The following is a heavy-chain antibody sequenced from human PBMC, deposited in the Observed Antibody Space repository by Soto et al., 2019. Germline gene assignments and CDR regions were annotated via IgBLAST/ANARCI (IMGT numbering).Heavy chain of an antibody. CDR1: GYTFTRYG. CDR2: VSTYTANA. V-gene: IGHV1-18*01. Sequence: GASVKVSCTASGYTFTRYGVSWVRQAPGQGLEWMGWVSTYTANAKYAQKLQGRVTMTTDTSTSTAYMELRSLRSDDTAVYYCARDWYCSGGSCQDLFDYWGQGTLVTVSS. CDR3: ARDWYCSGGSCQDLFDY. J-gene: IGHJ4*02. D-gene: IGHD2-15*01.